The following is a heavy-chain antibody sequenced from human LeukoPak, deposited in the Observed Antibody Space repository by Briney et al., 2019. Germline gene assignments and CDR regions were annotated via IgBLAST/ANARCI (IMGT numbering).Heavy chain of an antibody. J-gene: IGHJ3*02. CDR2: IYYSGTT. D-gene: IGHD2-15*01. CDR3: ARYRDSGGRLAFDI. V-gene: IGHV4-31*03. CDR1: GGSISSDGYY. Sequence: SETLSLTCTVSGGSISSDGYYWSWIRQHPGKGLEWIGYIYYSGTTNYNPSLESRVTMSVDTSKNQFSLKLSSVTAADTAVYYCARYRDSGGRLAFDIWGQGTVVTVSS.